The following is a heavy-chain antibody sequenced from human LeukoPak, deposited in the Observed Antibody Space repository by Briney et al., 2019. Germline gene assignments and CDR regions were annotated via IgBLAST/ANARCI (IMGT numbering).Heavy chain of an antibody. V-gene: IGHV5-51*01. J-gene: IGHJ4*02. Sequence: PGESLKIYCKGSGYSFTSYWIGWVRQMPGKGLEWMGIIYPGDSDTRYSPSFQGQVTISADKSISTAYLQWSSLKAPDTAMYYCARLADGGDSATLIDYWGQGTLVTVSS. D-gene: IGHD2-21*02. CDR1: GYSFTSYW. CDR2: IYPGDSDT. CDR3: ARLADGGDSATLIDY.